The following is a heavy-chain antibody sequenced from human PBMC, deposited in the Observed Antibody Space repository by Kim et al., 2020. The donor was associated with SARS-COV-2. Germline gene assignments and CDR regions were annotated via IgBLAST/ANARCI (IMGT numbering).Heavy chain of an antibody. CDR3: AGENATTWSFDY. D-gene: IGHD2-2*01. Sequence: GSLRLSCAASGLSFSDYYMNWIRQAPGKGLEWIASISSTSGYSFYAASVKGRFTISRDNAKSALYLQMNSLRAADTAVYFCAGENATTWSFDYWGQGSQVTVSS. CDR2: ISSTSGYS. CDR1: GLSFSDYY. J-gene: IGHJ4*01. V-gene: IGHV3-11*05.